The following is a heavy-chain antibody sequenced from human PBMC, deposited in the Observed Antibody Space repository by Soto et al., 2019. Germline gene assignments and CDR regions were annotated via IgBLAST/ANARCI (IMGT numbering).Heavy chain of an antibody. CDR1: GFTFSSYA. V-gene: IGHV3-30-3*01. CDR2: ISYDGSNK. J-gene: IGHJ4*02. D-gene: IGHD6-19*01. Sequence: QVQLVESGGGVVQPGRSLRPSCAASGFTFSSYAMHWVRQAPGKGLEWVAVISYDGSNKYYADSVKGRFTISRDNSKNTLYLRMNSRRAEDTAVYYCARDYSCGCLLRPAYWGQGTLVTVSS. CDR3: ARDYSCGCLLRPAY.